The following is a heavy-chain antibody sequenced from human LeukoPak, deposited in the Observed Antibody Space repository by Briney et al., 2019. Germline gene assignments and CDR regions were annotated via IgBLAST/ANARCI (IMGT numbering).Heavy chain of an antibody. J-gene: IGHJ4*02. CDR2: IYYSGST. V-gene: IGHV4-61*05. Sequence: SETLSLTCTVSGGSISTSLYYWSWIRQPPGKGLEWIGYIYYSGSTNYNPSLKSRVTISVDTSKNQFSLKLSSVTAADTAVYYCARHEYSYGSYYFDYWGQGTLVTVSS. CDR3: ARHEYSYGSYYFDY. CDR1: GGSISTSLYY. D-gene: IGHD5-18*01.